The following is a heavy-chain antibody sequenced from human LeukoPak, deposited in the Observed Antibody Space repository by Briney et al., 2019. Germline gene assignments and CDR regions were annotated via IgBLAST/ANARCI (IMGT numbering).Heavy chain of an antibody. Sequence: SETLTLTCTASGCSISSYYWSWIRQPPGKGLEWISRIYTSGSTNYNPSLKSRVTMSVDTSKNKFSLKLSSVTAADTAVYYCARGEYQLRDGMDVWGQGTTVTVSS. CDR3: ARGEYQLRDGMDV. V-gene: IGHV4-4*07. D-gene: IGHD2-2*01. J-gene: IGHJ6*02. CDR1: GCSISSYY. CDR2: IYTSGST.